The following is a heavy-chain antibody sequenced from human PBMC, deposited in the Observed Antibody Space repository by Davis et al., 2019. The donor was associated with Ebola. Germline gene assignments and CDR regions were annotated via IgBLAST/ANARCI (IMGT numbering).Heavy chain of an antibody. Sequence: GESLKISCAASGFTFSSYEMNWVRQAPGKGLEWVSSISSSSSYIYYADSVKGRFTISRDNSKNTLYLQMNSLRAEDTAVYYCAKQMTTVTDWGQGTLVTVSS. CDR2: ISSSSSYI. J-gene: IGHJ4*02. D-gene: IGHD4-17*01. CDR3: AKQMTTVTD. CDR1: GFTFSSYE. V-gene: IGHV3-21*04.